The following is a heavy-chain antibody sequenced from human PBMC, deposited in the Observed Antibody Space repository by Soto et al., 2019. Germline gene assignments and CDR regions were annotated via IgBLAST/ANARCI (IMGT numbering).Heavy chain of an antibody. Sequence: PGVSLRLSCVASGFTFSNYEMAWVRRTPGKGLEWVSYLISSVNTTSYSDSVKGRFSISRDNARNSLFLQMNSLRAEDTAVYYCARLPTITGTAYWYFDLWGRGTLVTVSS. J-gene: IGHJ2*01. CDR2: LISSVNTT. CDR3: ARLPTITGTAYWYFDL. D-gene: IGHD1-20*01. V-gene: IGHV3-48*03. CDR1: GFTFSNYE.